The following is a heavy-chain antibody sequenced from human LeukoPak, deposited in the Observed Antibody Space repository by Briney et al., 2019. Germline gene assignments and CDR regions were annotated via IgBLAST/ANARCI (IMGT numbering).Heavy chain of an antibody. Sequence: GGSLRLSCAASGFTFSTYSMNWVRQAPGKGLEWISYIGGSGSTIYYADSVKGRFTISRDNAKKLLYLQMSSLRAEDAAVYYCARARDYGDYPPDYWGQGTLVTVSS. CDR3: ARARDYGDYPPDY. J-gene: IGHJ4*02. CDR2: IGGSGSTI. V-gene: IGHV3-48*01. CDR1: GFTFSTYS. D-gene: IGHD4-17*01.